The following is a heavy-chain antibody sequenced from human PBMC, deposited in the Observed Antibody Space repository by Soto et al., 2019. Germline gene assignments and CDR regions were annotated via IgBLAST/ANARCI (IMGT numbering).Heavy chain of an antibody. J-gene: IGHJ4*02. CDR3: ARDREYHLLLLEY. Sequence: ASVKVSCKASGYIFSTYAIHWVRQAPGQRLEWMGWINTGNGNTKYSQKFQDRVTITRDTSAITVYMELSSLRSQDTAVYYCARDREYHLLLLEYWGQG. CDR1: GYIFSTYA. V-gene: IGHV1-3*04. CDR2: INTGNGNT. D-gene: IGHD2-2*01.